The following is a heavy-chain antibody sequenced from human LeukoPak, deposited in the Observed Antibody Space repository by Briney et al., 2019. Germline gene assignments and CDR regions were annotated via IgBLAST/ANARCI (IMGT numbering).Heavy chain of an antibody. CDR3: ARDLAARVSPTI. CDR1: GFTFSTYA. D-gene: IGHD6-6*01. Sequence: GGSLRLSCAASGFTFSTYAMHWVRQAPGKGLEYVSAISDNGGSTFYANSVKDRFTISRDNSKNTLYLQMGSLRAEDMAVYYCARDLAARVSPTIWGQGTMVTVSS. V-gene: IGHV3-64*01. J-gene: IGHJ3*02. CDR2: ISDNGGST.